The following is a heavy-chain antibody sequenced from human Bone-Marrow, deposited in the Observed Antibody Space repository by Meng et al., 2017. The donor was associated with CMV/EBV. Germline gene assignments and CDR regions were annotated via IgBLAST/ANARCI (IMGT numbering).Heavy chain of an antibody. V-gene: IGHV3-30-3*01. Sequence: GESLKISCAASGFSLKSNPLHWVRQTPGKGLEWLAVSSPDGNGKNYPDSVKGRFTISRDNSKNTLFLQMNRLRAEDTAVYYCARCLSDYHILTSKVNYYGMDVWGQGTAVTVSS. CDR2: SSPDGNGK. CDR3: ARCLSDYHILTSKVNYYGMDV. CDR1: GFSLKSNP. D-gene: IGHD3-9*01. J-gene: IGHJ6*02.